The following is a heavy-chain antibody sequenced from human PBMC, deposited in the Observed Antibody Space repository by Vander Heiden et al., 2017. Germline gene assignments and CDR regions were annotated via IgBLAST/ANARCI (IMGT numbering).Heavy chain of an antibody. J-gene: IGHJ5*02. D-gene: IGHD2-2*01. Sequence: QVQLVESGGGVVQPGRSLRLPCAASGFTFSSYGLHWVRQAPGKGLEWVAVIWYDGSNKYYADSVKGRFTISRDNSKNTLYLQMNSLRAEDTAVYYCARDAWGRYCSSTSCLNWFDPWGQGTLVTVSS. V-gene: IGHV3-33*01. CDR1: GFTFSSYG. CDR3: ARDAWGRYCSSTSCLNWFDP. CDR2: IWYDGSNK.